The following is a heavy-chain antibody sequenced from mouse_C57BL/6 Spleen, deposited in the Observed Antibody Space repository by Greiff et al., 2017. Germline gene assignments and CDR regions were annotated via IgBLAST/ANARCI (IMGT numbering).Heavy chain of an antibody. D-gene: IGHD1-1*01. J-gene: IGHJ4*01. V-gene: IGHV1-4*01. CDR1: GYTFTSYT. CDR3: ARRGVVATDYAMDY. CDR2: INPSSGYT. Sequence: VQGVESGAELARPGASVKMSCKASGYTFTSYTMHWVKQRPGQGLEWIGYINPSSGYTKYNQKFKDKATLTADKSSSTAYMQLSSLTSEDSAVYYCARRGVVATDYAMDYWGQGTSVTVSS.